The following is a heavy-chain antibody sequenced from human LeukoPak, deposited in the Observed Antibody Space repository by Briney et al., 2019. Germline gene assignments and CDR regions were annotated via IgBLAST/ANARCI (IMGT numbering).Heavy chain of an antibody. Sequence: GGSLRLSCAATGFTFHGYVMHWVRQAPGKGLEWVSLISGDGSERHYADSVKGRFTISRDNSKNSLYLQMNSRRAEDTAVYYCAKDRVTAIPYYFDYWGQGTPVTVSS. D-gene: IGHD2-21*02. CDR1: GFTFHGYV. CDR2: ISGDGSER. V-gene: IGHV3-43*02. CDR3: AKDRVTAIPYYFDY. J-gene: IGHJ4*02.